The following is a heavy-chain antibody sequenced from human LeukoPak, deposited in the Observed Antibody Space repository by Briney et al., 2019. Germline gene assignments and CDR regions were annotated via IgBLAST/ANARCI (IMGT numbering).Heavy chain of an antibody. V-gene: IGHV3-48*04. CDR1: GFTFSSYS. J-gene: IGHJ4*02. D-gene: IGHD3-22*01. Sequence: GGSLRLSCAASGFTFSSYSMNWVRQAPGKGLEWVSYISSSSSTIYYADSVKGRFTISRDNAKNSLYLQMNSLRAEDTAVYYCARADYYYDSSGYYQLLDYWGQGTLVTVSS. CDR2: ISSSSSTI. CDR3: ARADYYYDSSGYYQLLDY.